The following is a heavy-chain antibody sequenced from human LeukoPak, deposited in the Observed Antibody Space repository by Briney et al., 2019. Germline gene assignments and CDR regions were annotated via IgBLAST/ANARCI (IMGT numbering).Heavy chain of an antibody. CDR3: ARSDKRGYFYGLDV. V-gene: IGHV4-59*01. CDR1: GGSISTYY. Sequence: SETLSLTCTVSGGSISTYYWIWIRQPPGKDLEWIGYFYSSGSTSYNSSLKSRVTISVDTSKNQFSLKLTSVTAADTAVYYCARSDKRGYFYGLDVWGQGTTVTVSS. D-gene: IGHD3-10*01. CDR2: FYSSGST. J-gene: IGHJ6*02.